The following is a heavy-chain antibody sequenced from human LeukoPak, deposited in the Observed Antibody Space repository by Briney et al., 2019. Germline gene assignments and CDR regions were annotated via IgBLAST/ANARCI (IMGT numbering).Heavy chain of an antibody. CDR1: GGSISSYY. J-gene: IGHJ2*01. CDR3: ASQPTRRVRGVIDWYFDL. D-gene: IGHD3-10*01. Sequence: PSETLSLTCTVSGGSISSYYWSWIRQPAGKGLEWIGRIYTSGSTNYNPSLKSRVTISVDTSKNQFSLKLSSVTAADTAVYYCASQPTRRVRGVIDWYFDLWGRGTLVTVSS. CDR2: IYTSGST. V-gene: IGHV4-4*07.